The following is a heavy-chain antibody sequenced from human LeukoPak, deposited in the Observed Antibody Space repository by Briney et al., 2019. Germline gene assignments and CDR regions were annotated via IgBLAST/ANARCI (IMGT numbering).Heavy chain of an antibody. CDR2: ILYDGSNK. CDR1: GFTFSTYG. J-gene: IGHJ3*02. D-gene: IGHD6-6*01. V-gene: IGHV3-33*08. Sequence: GGSLRLSCAASGFTFSTYGMHWVRQAPGKGLEWVAVILYDGSNKYYADSVKGRFTISRDNSMNTLYPQMNSLRAEDTAVYYCARDDSTSSSGFDMWGQGTMVTVSS. CDR3: ARDDSTSSSGFDM.